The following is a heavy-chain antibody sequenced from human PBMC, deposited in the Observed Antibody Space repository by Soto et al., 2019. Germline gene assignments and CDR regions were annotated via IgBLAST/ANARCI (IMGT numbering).Heavy chain of an antibody. CDR3: ARGARPGYCSSTSCFPVYMDV. CDR1: GYSFTSYW. V-gene: IGHV5-51*01. J-gene: IGHJ6*03. D-gene: IGHD2-2*01. CDR2: IYPGDSDT. Sequence: PGESLKISCKGSGYSFTSYWNGWVRQMPGKGLEWMGIIYPGDSDTSYSPSFQGQVTISADKSISTAYLQWSSLKASDTAMYYCARGARPGYCSSTSCFPVYMDVWGKGTTVTVS.